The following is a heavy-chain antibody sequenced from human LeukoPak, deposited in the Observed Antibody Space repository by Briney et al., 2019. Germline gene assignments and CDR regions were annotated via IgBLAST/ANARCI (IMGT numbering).Heavy chain of an antibody. Sequence: GGSLRLSCVVTGFTFNRCWMNWVRQAPGKGLEWVAHINPDGRDTYYVDSVKGRFTISRDNAQNSMYLQMNSLRVEDTAVYYCTSWGDTTAEYFQRWGQGTLVTVSS. CDR1: GFTFNRCW. CDR2: INPDGRDT. V-gene: IGHV3-7*01. D-gene: IGHD2-21*02. CDR3: TSWGDTTAEYFQR. J-gene: IGHJ1*01.